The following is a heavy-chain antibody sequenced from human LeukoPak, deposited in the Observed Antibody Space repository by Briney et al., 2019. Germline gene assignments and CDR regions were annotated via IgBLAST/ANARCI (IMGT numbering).Heavy chain of an antibody. CDR3: PRDPTQAGMGKLDP. D-gene: IGHD6-13*01. V-gene: IGHV1-18*01. Sequence: GASVTVSCRASGYTFTSYGISWVRQAPGQGLEWMGWISAYNGNKNYAQKLQGRVTITTDTPTSTSHMDPKSLRSDEQAGYYCPRDPTQAGMGKLDPWGQGTLVTVSA. J-gene: IGHJ5*02. CDR2: ISAYNGNK. CDR1: GYTFTSYG.